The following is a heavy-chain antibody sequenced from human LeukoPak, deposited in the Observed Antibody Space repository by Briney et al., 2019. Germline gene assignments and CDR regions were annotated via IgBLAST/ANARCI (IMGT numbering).Heavy chain of an antibody. D-gene: IGHD4-17*01. CDR1: GYTFTSYD. V-gene: IGHV1-8*01. CDR2: MNPNSGNT. Sequence: ASVKVSCKASGYTFTSYDINWVRQATGQGLEWMGWMNPNSGNTGYAQKFQGRVTMTRNTSISTAYMELSSLRSEDTAVYYCARVMRTTVTPGGPWGQGTLVTVSS. J-gene: IGHJ4*02. CDR3: ARVMRTTVTPGGP.